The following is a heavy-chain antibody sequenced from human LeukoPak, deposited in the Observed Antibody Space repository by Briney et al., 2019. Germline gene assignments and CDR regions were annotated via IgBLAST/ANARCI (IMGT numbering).Heavy chain of an antibody. V-gene: IGHV4-31*03. CDR2: IYYSGST. CDR1: VGSLSSGGSY. CDR3: ARGPIIRYYYYYMDV. Sequence: SQTLSLTCTVSVGSLSSGGSYWSWIRQHPGKGLEWIGYIYYSGSTYYNPSLKSRVTISVDTSKNQFSLKLSSVTAADTAVYYSARGPIIRYYYYYMDVGGKGSTVTVS. J-gene: IGHJ6*03. D-gene: IGHD3-3*02.